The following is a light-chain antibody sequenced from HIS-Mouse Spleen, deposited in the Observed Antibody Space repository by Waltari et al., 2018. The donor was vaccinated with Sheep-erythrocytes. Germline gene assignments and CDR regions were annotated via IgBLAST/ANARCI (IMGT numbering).Light chain of an antibody. CDR1: QGISSY. CDR3: QQYYSYPYT. J-gene: IGKJ2*01. CDR2: AAS. Sequence: AIRMTQSPSSLSASTGDRVPITCRASQGISSYLAWYQQKPGKAPKLLIYAASTLQSGVPSRFSGSGSVTDFTLTISCLQSEDFATYYCQQYYSYPYTFGQGTKLEIK. V-gene: IGKV1-8*01.